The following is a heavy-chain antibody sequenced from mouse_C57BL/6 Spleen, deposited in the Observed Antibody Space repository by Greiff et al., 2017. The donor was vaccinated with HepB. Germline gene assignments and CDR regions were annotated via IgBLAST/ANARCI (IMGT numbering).Heavy chain of an antibody. D-gene: IGHD2-2*01. CDR1: GYTFTSYW. Sequence: QVQLKQPGAELVKPGASVKLSCKASGYTFTSYWMHWVKQRPGRGLEWIGRIDPNSGGTKYNEKFKSKATLTVDKPSSTAYMQLSSLTSEDSAVYYCARGIYYGYEGGYAMDYWGQGTSVTVSS. J-gene: IGHJ4*01. V-gene: IGHV1-72*01. CDR2: IDPNSGGT. CDR3: ARGIYYGYEGGYAMDY.